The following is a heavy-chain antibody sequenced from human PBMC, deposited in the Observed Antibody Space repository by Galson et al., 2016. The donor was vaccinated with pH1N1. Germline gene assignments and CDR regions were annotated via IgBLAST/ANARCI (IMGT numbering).Heavy chain of an antibody. V-gene: IGHV3-23*01. CDR1: GFTFSNYA. CDR2: ISGGGSST. J-gene: IGHJ4*02. D-gene: IGHD6-13*01. Sequence: SLRLSCAASGFTFSNYAMSWVRLAPGKGLEWVSAISGGGSSTYYADSVKGRFTISRDNSKNTLYLQMNSLRAEDTAVYYCAKGSAVGQPYYFDYWGQGTLVTVSS. CDR3: AKGSAVGQPYYFDY.